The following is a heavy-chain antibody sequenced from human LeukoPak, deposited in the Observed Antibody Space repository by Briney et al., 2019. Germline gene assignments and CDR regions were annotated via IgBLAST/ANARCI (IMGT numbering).Heavy chain of an antibody. CDR1: GGSVSSYY. CDR2: IYPSGTT. J-gene: IGHJ4*02. D-gene: IGHD4-17*01. V-gene: IGHV4-4*07. Sequence: SETLSLTCSVSGGSVSSYYWSWIRQPAGKGLEWIGRIYPSGTTHYNPSLKSRVTMSVDTSKNHFSLKVFSVTAADTAVYYCADDFGDWGQGTMVTVSS. CDR3: ADDFGD.